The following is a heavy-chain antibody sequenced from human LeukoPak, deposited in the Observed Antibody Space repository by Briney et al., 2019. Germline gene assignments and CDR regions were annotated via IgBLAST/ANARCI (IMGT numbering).Heavy chain of an antibody. CDR2: INPSGGST. CDR1: GYTFTSYY. V-gene: IGHV1-46*01. J-gene: IGHJ6*03. Sequence: GASVKVSCKASGYTFTSYYMHWVRQAPGQGLEWMGIINPSGGSTSYAQKFQGRVTMTRDTSTSTVYMELSSLRAEDMAVYYCARVSLYHYYMDVWGKGTTVTVSS. CDR3: ARVSLYHYYMDV.